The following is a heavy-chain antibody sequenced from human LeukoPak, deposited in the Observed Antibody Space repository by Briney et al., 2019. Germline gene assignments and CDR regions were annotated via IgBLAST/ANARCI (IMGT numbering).Heavy chain of an antibody. J-gene: IGHJ4*02. Sequence: GGSLRPSCAASGFTFSSYAMHWVRQAPGKGLEWVAVISYDGSNKYYADSVKGRFTISRDNSKNTLYLQMNSLRAEDTAVYYCARDWSIAVAGTAFDYWGQGTLVTVSS. CDR2: ISYDGSNK. V-gene: IGHV3-30*04. CDR3: ARDWSIAVAGTAFDY. D-gene: IGHD6-19*01. CDR1: GFTFSSYA.